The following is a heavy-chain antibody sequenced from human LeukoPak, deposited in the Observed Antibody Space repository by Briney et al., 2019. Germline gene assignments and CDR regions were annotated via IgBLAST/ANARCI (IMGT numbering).Heavy chain of an antibody. J-gene: IGHJ4*02. CDR3: PKDDPKAYFDY. Sequence: PGGSLRLSCAASGFTFSSYGMHWVRQAPGKGLEWVAFIRSDGSTKYYADSVKGRFTISRDNSKNTLYLQMNSLRAEDTAVYYCPKDDPKAYFDYWGQGNLVTVSS. CDR2: IRSDGSTK. V-gene: IGHV3-30*02. CDR1: GFTFSSYG.